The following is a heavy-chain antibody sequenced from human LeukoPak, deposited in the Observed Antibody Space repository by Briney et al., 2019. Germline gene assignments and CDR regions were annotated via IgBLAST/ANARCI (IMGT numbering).Heavy chain of an antibody. J-gene: IGHJ6*04. CDR1: GGTFSSYA. CDR3: ARDRCSSTNCPYRSNYYYYGMDV. D-gene: IGHD2-2*01. Sequence: ASVKVSCKASGGTFSSYAISWVRQAPGQGLEWMGGIIPIFGTANYAQKFQGRVTITADESTSTAYMELSSLRSEDTAVYYCARDRCSSTNCPYRSNYYYYGMDVWGKGTTVTVSS. CDR2: IIPIFGTA. V-gene: IGHV1-69*13.